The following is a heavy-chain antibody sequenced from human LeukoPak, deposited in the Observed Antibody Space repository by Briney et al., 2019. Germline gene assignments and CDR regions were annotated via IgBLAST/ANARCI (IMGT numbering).Heavy chain of an antibody. Sequence: GGSLRLSCAASGFTFSSYGMHWVRQAPGKGLEWVAVIWYDGSNKYYADSVKGRFTISRDNSKNTLYLQMNSLRAEDTAVYYCARENIAARDYYYYGMDVWGQGTTVTVSS. CDR2: IWYDGSNK. CDR1: GFTFSSYG. CDR3: ARENIAARDYYYYGMDV. V-gene: IGHV3-33*01. D-gene: IGHD6-6*01. J-gene: IGHJ6*02.